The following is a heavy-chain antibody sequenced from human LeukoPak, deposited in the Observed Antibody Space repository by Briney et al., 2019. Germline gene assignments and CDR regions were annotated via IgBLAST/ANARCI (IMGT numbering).Heavy chain of an antibody. D-gene: IGHD5-18*01. V-gene: IGHV1-46*01. CDR2: INPSGGST. Sequence: ASVKVSCKASGYTFTSYYMHWVRQAPGQGLEWMGIINPSGGSTSYAQKFQGRVTMTRDASTSTVYMELSSLRPEDTAVYYCARDPSAMALPGWYFDLWGRGTLVTVSS. J-gene: IGHJ2*01. CDR1: GYTFTSYY. CDR3: ARDPSAMALPGWYFDL.